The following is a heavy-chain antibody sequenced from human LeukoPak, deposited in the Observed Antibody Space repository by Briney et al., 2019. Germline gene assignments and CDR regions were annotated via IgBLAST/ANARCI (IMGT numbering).Heavy chain of an antibody. D-gene: IGHD1-1*01. CDR2: ISSSSSYI. Sequence: GGSLRLSCAASGFPFSSYSMNWVRQAPGKGLEWVSSISSSSSYIYYADSVKGRFTISRDNSKNTLYLQMNSLRAEDTAVYYCARDPDATTATDYYYYYYMDVWGKGTTVTVSS. J-gene: IGHJ6*03. V-gene: IGHV3-21*01. CDR3: ARDPDATTATDYYYYYYMDV. CDR1: GFPFSSYS.